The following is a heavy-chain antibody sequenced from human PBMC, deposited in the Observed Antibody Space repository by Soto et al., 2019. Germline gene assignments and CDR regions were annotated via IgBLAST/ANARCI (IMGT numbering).Heavy chain of an antibody. Sequence: QVQLVQSGAEVKKPGASVKVSCKASGYTFNSYGISWVRQAPGQGLEWMGWISVYNGNTNYAQKVQGRATMTTDTSTSTAYMELRSPRADDTAGYFCAGDGRNGGYFDYWGPGTVVTVCS. CDR2: ISVYNGNT. CDR1: GYTFNSYG. CDR3: AGDGRNGGYFDY. D-gene: IGHD2-8*01. J-gene: IGHJ4*02. V-gene: IGHV1-18*01.